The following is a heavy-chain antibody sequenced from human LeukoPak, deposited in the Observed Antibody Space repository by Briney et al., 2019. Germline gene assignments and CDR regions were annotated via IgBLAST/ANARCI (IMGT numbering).Heavy chain of an antibody. CDR3: VRELQMERGAFDI. J-gene: IGHJ3*02. D-gene: IGHD1-1*01. CDR2: IAHSGHTNY. CDR1: GGTLRGYY. Sequence: PSETLSLTCAVYGGTLRGYYWSWVRQSSGAGLEWIGEIAHSGHTNYNYNPSLKSRFTISVDKSKNQFSLNLNSVTAADTAVYYCVRELQMERGAFDIWAKEQWSPSLQ. V-gene: IGHV4-34*01.